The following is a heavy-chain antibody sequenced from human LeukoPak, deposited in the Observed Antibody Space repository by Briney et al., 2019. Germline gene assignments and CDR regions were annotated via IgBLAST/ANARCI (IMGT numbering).Heavy chain of an antibody. Sequence: SETLSLTCTVSGGSISSYYWSWLRQPPGKGLEWIGYIYYSGSTNYNPSLKSRVTISVDTSKNQFSLKLSSVTAADTAVYYCARALWFGRTIDYWGQGTLVTVSS. CDR1: GGSISSYY. CDR3: ARALWFGRTIDY. D-gene: IGHD3-10*01. J-gene: IGHJ4*02. V-gene: IGHV4-59*12. CDR2: IYYSGST.